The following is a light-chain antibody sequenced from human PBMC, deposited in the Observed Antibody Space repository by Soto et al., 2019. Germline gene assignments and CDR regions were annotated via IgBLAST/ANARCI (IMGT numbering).Light chain of an antibody. Sequence: QSVLTQPASVSGTPGQSITISCTGTSSDVGGYNYVSWYQQHPGKAPKLMIYAVSNRPSGVSNRFSGSKSGNTASLTISGLQAEDEADYFCSSFRSRSTLGVVFGGGTQLTVL. V-gene: IGLV2-14*01. J-gene: IGLJ2*01. CDR3: SSFRSRSTLGVV. CDR1: SSDVGGYNY. CDR2: AVS.